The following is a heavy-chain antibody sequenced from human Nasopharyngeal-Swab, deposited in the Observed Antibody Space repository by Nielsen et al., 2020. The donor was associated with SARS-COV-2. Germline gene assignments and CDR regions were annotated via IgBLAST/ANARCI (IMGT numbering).Heavy chain of an antibody. Sequence: ASVKVSCKASGYTFTSYDINWVRQATGQGLEWMGWMNPNSGNTGYAQKFQGRVTMTRNTSISTAYMELSSLRSEDTAVYYCARDRGAAMAGHGWIGGVYYYGMDVWGQGTTVTVSS. V-gene: IGHV1-8*01. J-gene: IGHJ6*02. CDR1: GYTFTSYD. D-gene: IGHD5-18*01. CDR2: MNPNSGNT. CDR3: ARDRGAAMAGHGWIGGVYYYGMDV.